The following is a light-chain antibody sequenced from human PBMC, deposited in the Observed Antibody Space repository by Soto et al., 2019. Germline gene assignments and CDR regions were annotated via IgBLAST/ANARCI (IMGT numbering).Light chain of an antibody. CDR1: GSNIGTNT. V-gene: IGLV1-44*01. J-gene: IGLJ3*02. CDR2: SDN. Sequence: QPVLTQPPSASGTPGQWVTISCSGSGSNIGTNTVTWYQQLPGAAPRLLIYSDNQRPSGVPARFSGSKSGPSASLAISGLQSEDEADYYCAAWDVSFVVFGGGTKLTVL. CDR3: AAWDVSFVV.